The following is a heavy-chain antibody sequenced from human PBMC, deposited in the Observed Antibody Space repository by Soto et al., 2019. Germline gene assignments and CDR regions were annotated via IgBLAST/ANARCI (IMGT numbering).Heavy chain of an antibody. V-gene: IGHV4-4*07. CDR3: VRDGTKNLRDRFDP. CDR1: CASLSGYY. D-gene: IGHD1-1*01. CDR2: IYATGST. Sequence: SETLSLTCNVSCASLSGYYWSWIRQPPGKGLEWIGRIYATGSTDYNPSLKSRITMSVDMSKKQFSLTLRSVTAADTAIYYCVRDGTKNLRDRFDPWGRGILVTVSS. J-gene: IGHJ5*02.